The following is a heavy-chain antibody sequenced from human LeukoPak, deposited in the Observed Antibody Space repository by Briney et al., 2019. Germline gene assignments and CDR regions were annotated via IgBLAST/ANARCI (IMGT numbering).Heavy chain of an antibody. J-gene: IGHJ4*02. V-gene: IGHV1-18*01. CDR1: GYTFTNYG. Sequence: ASVKVSCKASGYTFTNYGVTWVRQAPGQGLEWMGWISTYNGDTNYAQKLQDRVTMTTDTSSSTVYMELSSLRSEDTAVYYCARDQGYDSSGYYYYQFDYWGQGTLVTVSS. CDR3: ARDQGYDSSGYYYYQFDY. CDR2: ISTYNGDT. D-gene: IGHD3-22*01.